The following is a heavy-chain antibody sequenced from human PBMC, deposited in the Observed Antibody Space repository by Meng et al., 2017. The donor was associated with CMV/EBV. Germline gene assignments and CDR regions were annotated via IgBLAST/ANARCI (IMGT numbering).Heavy chain of an antibody. J-gene: IGHJ4*02. Sequence: SETLSLTCTLSGGSISSYYWSWIRQLPGKGLEWIGYIYYSGSTNYNPSLKSRVTISVDTSKNQFSLKLSSVTAADTAVYYCARFITFGGVIGIDYWGQGTLVTVSS. CDR3: ARFITFGGVIGIDY. CDR2: IYYSGST. CDR1: GGSISSYY. V-gene: IGHV4-59*01. D-gene: IGHD3-16*02.